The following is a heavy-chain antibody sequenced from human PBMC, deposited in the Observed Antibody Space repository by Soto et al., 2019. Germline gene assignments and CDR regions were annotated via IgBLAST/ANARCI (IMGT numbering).Heavy chain of an antibody. V-gene: IGHV1-18*01. D-gene: IGHD6-6*01. Sequence: XSVKVSCKASGYTFTSYGISWVRQAPGQGLEWMGWISAYNGNTNYAQKLQGRVTMTTDTSTSTAYMELRSLRSDDTAVYYCARELQYSSSSIPWFDPWGQGTLVTVSS. J-gene: IGHJ5*02. CDR2: ISAYNGNT. CDR3: ARELQYSSSSIPWFDP. CDR1: GYTFTSYG.